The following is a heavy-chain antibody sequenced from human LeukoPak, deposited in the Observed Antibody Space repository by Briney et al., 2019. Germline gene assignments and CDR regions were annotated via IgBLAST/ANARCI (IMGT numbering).Heavy chain of an antibody. D-gene: IGHD4-11*01. V-gene: IGHV3-30*18. Sequence: GGSLRLSCAASGFTFSSYAMHWVRQAPGKGLEWVAVISYDGDNKYYADSVKGRFTISRDNSKNTMYLQMSSLRAEDTAVYYCAKDAAGYSNPQFFDNWGQGTLVTVSS. CDR2: ISYDGDNK. CDR3: AKDAAGYSNPQFFDN. J-gene: IGHJ4*02. CDR1: GFTFSSYA.